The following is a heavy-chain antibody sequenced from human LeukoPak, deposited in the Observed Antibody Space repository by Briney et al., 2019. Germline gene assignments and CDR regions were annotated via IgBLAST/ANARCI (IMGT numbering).Heavy chain of an antibody. Sequence: SQTLSLTCTVSGGPIRSYYWSWIRQPPGKGLEWIGYIYYSGSTNYNPSLKSRVTISVDTSKNQFSLKLSSLTAADTAVYYCARRGANSGSYSHFDLWGRGTLVTVSS. CDR2: IYYSGST. CDR1: GGPIRSYY. J-gene: IGHJ2*01. D-gene: IGHD1-26*01. CDR3: ARRGANSGSYSHFDL. V-gene: IGHV4-59*01.